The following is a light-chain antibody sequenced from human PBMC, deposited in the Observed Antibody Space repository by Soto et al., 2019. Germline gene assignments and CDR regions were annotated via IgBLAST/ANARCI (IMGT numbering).Light chain of an antibody. Sequence: IQLTQSPAALSASVGDRVTITCRASQSVGKFLNWYQQKPGLPPKYLIYAASTLHSGVPSRFSGSGSGTDFTLTISNLQPEDFATYYCQQSFTTWTFGQGTKVDIK. CDR1: QSVGKF. J-gene: IGKJ1*01. CDR3: QQSFTTWT. V-gene: IGKV1-39*01. CDR2: AAS.